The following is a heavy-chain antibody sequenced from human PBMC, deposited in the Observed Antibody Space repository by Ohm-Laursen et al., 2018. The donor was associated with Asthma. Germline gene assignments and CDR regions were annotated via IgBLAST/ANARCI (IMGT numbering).Heavy chain of an antibody. J-gene: IGHJ6*02. Sequence: SLRLSCAASGFTFSSYGMHWVRQAPGKGLEWVAVISYDGSNKYYADSVKGRFTISRDNSKNTLYLQMNSLRDEDTALYYCAKALVGAPLSYHYYGMDVWGQGTTVTVSS. D-gene: IGHD1-26*01. V-gene: IGHV3-30*18. CDR3: AKALVGAPLSYHYYGMDV. CDR2: ISYDGSNK. CDR1: GFTFSSYG.